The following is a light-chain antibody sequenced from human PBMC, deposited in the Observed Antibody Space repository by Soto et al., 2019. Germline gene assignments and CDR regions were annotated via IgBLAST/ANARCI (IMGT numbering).Light chain of an antibody. CDR3: QQYGSSYPWT. J-gene: IGKJ1*01. V-gene: IGKV3-20*01. CDR2: GES. CDR1: QSVSSNN. Sequence: DIELTQSPCTLSSSPGDRATLSCRASQSVSSNNWSGYQQKPAQDPSQLIYGESSRATGIPDRCSGSGSGTKYTLTIRRLEPEDFAVYYCQQYGSSYPWTFGQGTKVDIK.